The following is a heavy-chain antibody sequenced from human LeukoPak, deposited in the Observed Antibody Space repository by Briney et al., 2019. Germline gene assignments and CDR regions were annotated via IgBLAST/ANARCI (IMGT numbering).Heavy chain of an antibody. Sequence: ASVKVSCKASGYTFTGYYMHWVRQAPGQGLEWMGWINPNSGGTNYAQKFQGWVTMTRDTSISTAYMELSRLRSDDTAVYYCATLSGYSSGWDFDYWGQGTLVTVSS. J-gene: IGHJ4*02. CDR3: ATLSGYSSGWDFDY. CDR2: INPNSGGT. V-gene: IGHV1-2*04. CDR1: GYTFTGYY. D-gene: IGHD6-19*01.